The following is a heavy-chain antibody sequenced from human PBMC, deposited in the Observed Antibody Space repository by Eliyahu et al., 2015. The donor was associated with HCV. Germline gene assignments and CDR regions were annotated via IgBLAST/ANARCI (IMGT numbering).Heavy chain of an antibody. Sequence: QITLKESGPTLVKPTQTLTLTCTFSGFSLSTSGGVGWIRQPPGKALEWLAVIYWNDEQHYSPSLESRLTITKDTSKNQVVLTMTNMDPVDTATYYCARDSKVTTNCFDPWGQGTLVTVSS. V-gene: IGHV2-5*01. CDR1: GFSLSTSGG. CDR3: ARDSKVTTNCFDP. D-gene: IGHD2-21*02. CDR2: IYWNDEQ. J-gene: IGHJ5*02.